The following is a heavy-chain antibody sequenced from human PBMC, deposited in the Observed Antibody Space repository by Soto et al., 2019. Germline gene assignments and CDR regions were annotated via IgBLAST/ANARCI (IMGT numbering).Heavy chain of an antibody. CDR1: GFTFTSSA. J-gene: IGHJ4*02. V-gene: IGHV1-58*01. D-gene: IGHD4-17*01. CDR3: AADYGGNSAFDY. Sequence: SVKVSCKASGFTFTSSAVQWVRQARGQRLEWIGWIVVGSDNTNYAQKFQERVTITRDMSTSTAYMELSSLRSEDTAVYYCAADYGGNSAFDYWGQGTLVTVSS. CDR2: IVVGSDNT.